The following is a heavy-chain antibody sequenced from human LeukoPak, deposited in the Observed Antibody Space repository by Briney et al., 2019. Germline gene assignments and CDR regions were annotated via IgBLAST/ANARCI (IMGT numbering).Heavy chain of an antibody. V-gene: IGHV4-59*01. D-gene: IGHD3-3*01. CDR1: GGSISSYY. CDR2: IYYSGST. Sequence: PSETLSLTCTVSGGSISSYYWSWIRQPPGMGLEWIGYIYYSGSTNYNPSLKSRVTVSVDTSKNQFSLKLSSVTAADTAVYYCASGGFLEWLSPRYDAFDIWGQGTMVTVSS. J-gene: IGHJ3*02. CDR3: ASGGFLEWLSPRYDAFDI.